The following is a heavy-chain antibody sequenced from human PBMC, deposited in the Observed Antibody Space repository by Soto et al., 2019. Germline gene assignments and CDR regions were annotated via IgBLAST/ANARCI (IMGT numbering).Heavy chain of an antibody. Sequence: GASVKVSCKASGYTFTSYAIHWVRQAPGQRLEWMGWINAGNGNTKYSQKFQDRVTTTRDTSISTAYMELSSLRSEDTAVYYCAREGVRGMDVWGQGTTVTVSS. CDR1: GYTFTSYA. D-gene: IGHD3-16*01. CDR3: AREGVRGMDV. CDR2: INAGNGNT. V-gene: IGHV1-3*01. J-gene: IGHJ6*02.